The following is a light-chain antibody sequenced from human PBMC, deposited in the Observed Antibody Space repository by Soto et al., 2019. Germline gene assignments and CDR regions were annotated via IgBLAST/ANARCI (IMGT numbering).Light chain of an antibody. V-gene: IGKV1-9*01. Sequence: DIQLTQSPSFLSASVADRVTITFRASQDISSYLAWYQQKPGKAPKLLISAASTLQSGVPSRFSGSGSGTEFTLAISSLQTEDFANYYCQQLMCCPYSFGQGTKLEIK. CDR1: QDISSY. CDR3: QQLMCCPYS. CDR2: AAS. J-gene: IGKJ2*01.